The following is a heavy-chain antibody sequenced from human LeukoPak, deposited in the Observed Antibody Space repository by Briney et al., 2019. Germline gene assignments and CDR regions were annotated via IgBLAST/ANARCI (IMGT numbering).Heavy chain of an antibody. CDR1: GGSMNSYY. CDR2: IYYSGST. V-gene: IGHV4-59*08. CDR3: ARQPGGTAAFDL. J-gene: IGHJ3*01. D-gene: IGHD1-14*01. Sequence: SGTLSLTCTVSGGSMNSYYWSWIRQPPGKGLEWIAYIYYSGSTNYNPSLKSRVTISVDTSKNQFSLTLSSVTAADTAVYYCARQPGGTAAFDLWGQGTMVTVSS.